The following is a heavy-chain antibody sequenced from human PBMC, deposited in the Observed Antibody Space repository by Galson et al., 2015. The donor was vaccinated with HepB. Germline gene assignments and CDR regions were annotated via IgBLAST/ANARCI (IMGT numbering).Heavy chain of an antibody. D-gene: IGHD2-2*01. CDR2: ISAYNGNT. CDR1: GYTFTSYG. V-gene: IGHV1-18*04. CDR3: ASSAEYRTLRPGYCSSTSCPRFYYYGMDV. J-gene: IGHJ6*02. Sequence: SVKVSCKASGYTFTSYGISWVRQAPGQGLEWMGWISAYNGNTNYAQKLQGRVTMTTDTSTSTAYMELRSLRSDDTAVYYCASSAEYRTLRPGYCSSTSCPRFYYYGMDVWGQGTTVTVSS.